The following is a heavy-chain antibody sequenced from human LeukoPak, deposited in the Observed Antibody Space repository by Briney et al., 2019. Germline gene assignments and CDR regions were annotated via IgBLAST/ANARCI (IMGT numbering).Heavy chain of an antibody. J-gene: IGHJ4*02. CDR1: GDSISSSY. Sequence: SETLSLTCTVSGDSISSSYWGWIRQPAGKGLEWLGRVYSSGSTKYNPSLESRVTMSVDTSKNQFSLKLNFVTAADTAVYYCARVGSGYDFFDYWGQGTLVTVSS. V-gene: IGHV4-4*07. D-gene: IGHD3/OR15-3a*01. CDR3: ARVGSGYDFFDY. CDR2: VYSSGST.